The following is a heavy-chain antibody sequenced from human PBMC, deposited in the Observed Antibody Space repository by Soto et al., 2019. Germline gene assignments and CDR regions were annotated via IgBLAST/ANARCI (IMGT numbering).Heavy chain of an antibody. J-gene: IGHJ3*02. CDR3: AKDDGFGAMVLFDAFDI. Sequence: GGSLRLSCAASGFTFSSYAMSWVRQAPGKGLEWVSAISGSGGSTYYADSVKGRFTISRDNSKNTLYLQMNSLRAEDTAVYYCAKDDGFGAMVLFDAFDIWGQGTMVTVS. CDR2: ISGSGGST. V-gene: IGHV3-23*01. D-gene: IGHD5-18*01. CDR1: GFTFSSYA.